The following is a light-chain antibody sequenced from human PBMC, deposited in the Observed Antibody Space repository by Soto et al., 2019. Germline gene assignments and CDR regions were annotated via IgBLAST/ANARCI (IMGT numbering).Light chain of an antibody. J-gene: IGKJ4*01. V-gene: IGKV3D-15*01. Sequence: EIVMTQSPPTLSVSPGVRATLSCRASQSVGSKLAWYQQRPCQAPRLLIYDASNRATGIPARFSGSGSGTEFSLTISSLQSEDFAVYACQQYGDWPGAFGGGTKVEIK. CDR1: QSVGSK. CDR2: DAS. CDR3: QQYGDWPGA.